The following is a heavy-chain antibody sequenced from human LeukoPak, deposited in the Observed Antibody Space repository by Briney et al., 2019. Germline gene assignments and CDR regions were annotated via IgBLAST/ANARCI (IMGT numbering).Heavy chain of an antibody. D-gene: IGHD3-10*01. CDR2: IYYSGST. Sequence: SETLSLTCTVSGGSISSSSYYWGWIRQSPGKGLEWIGSIYYSGSTYYNPSLKSRVTISVDTSKNQFSLKLSSVTAADTAVNYCARVSRFGGWFDPWGQGTLVTVSS. CDR1: GGSISSSSYY. V-gene: IGHV4-39*07. J-gene: IGHJ5*02. CDR3: ARVSRFGGWFDP.